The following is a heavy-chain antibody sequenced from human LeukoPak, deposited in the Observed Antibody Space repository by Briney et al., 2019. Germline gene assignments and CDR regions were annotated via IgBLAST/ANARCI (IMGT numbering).Heavy chain of an antibody. CDR3: ARLQPLVIPAAKLGFDY. D-gene: IGHD2-2*01. CDR1: GFTFNNYG. CDR2: ISYDGSNK. Sequence: GGSLRLSCAASGFTFNNYGMHWVRQAPGKGLEWVAVISYDGSNKYYADSVKGRFTISRDNSRDRIYLQMNSLRTDDTAVYYCARLQPLVIPAAKLGFDYWGQGTLVTVSS. V-gene: IGHV3-30*13. J-gene: IGHJ4*02.